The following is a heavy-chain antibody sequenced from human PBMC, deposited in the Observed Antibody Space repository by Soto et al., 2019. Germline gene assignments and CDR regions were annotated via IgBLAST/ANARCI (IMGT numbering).Heavy chain of an antibody. Sequence: QVQLVQSGAEVQKPGSSVKVSCKASGGTFSSFAISWLRQAPGQGLEWMGGITPLFNTAKYAQKFQGRVTITADESTSTAYMELSSLGSEDTAVYYWARPRYSSGWYGSFDSWGQGTLVTVPS. J-gene: IGHJ5*01. CDR1: GGTFSSFA. CDR2: ITPLFNTA. CDR3: ARPRYSSGWYGSFDS. D-gene: IGHD6-19*01. V-gene: IGHV1-69*01.